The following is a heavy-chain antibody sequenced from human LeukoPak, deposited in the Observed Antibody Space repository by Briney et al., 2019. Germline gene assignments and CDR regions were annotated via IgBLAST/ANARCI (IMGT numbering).Heavy chain of an antibody. CDR1: GGSFSGYY. Sequence: SETLSLTCAVYGGSFSGYYWSWIRQPPGKGLEWIGEINHSGSTNYNPSLKSRVTISVDTSKNQFSLKLSSVTAADTAVYYCARAGYCSGGSCEDYWGQGTLVTVSS. CDR3: ARAGYCSGGSCEDY. D-gene: IGHD2-15*01. CDR2: INHSGST. V-gene: IGHV4-34*01. J-gene: IGHJ4*02.